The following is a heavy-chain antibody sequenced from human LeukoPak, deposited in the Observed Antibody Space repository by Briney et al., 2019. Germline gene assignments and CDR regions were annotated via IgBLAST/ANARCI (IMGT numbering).Heavy chain of an antibody. Sequence: SETLSLTCAVSGGSIRSSNWWSWVRQPPGKGLEWIGEIYHSGSARYNPSLKSRVTISVDKSKNQFSLKVTSVTAADTAVYYCGRAVSRPTFYDDSSGYYYHFDYWGQGTLVTVSS. CDR3: GRAVSRPTFYDDSSGYYYHFDY. V-gene: IGHV4-4*02. J-gene: IGHJ4*02. D-gene: IGHD3-22*01. CDR2: IYHSGSA. CDR1: GGSIRSSNW.